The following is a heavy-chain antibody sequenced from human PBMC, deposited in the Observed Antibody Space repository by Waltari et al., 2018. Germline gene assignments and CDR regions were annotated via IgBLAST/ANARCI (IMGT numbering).Heavy chain of an antibody. J-gene: IGHJ6*03. CDR1: GGSFGGYG. D-gene: IGHD7-27*01. CDR3: ARHELGISQYYYNMYV. CDR2: IIPMFGIP. V-gene: IGHV1-69*12. Sequence: VQLAQSGGEVKTPGSSVKVSCKASGGSFGGYGVSWVRQAPGQGLEWMGVIIPMFGIPDFSQKFQDRLTITADESTNTVYMELSSLTSEDTAIYYCARHELGISQYYYNMYVWGQGTTVTISS.